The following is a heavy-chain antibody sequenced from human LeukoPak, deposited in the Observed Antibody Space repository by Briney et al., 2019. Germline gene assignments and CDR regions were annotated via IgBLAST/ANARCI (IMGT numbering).Heavy chain of an antibody. J-gene: IGHJ4*02. CDR2: INPSGGST. CDR3: ARGFVYGDFWSGWEGFDY. D-gene: IGHD3-3*01. V-gene: IGHV1-46*01. Sequence: ASVKVSCKASGYTFTSYYMHWVRQAPGQGLEWMGIINPSGGSTSYAQKFQGRVTMTRDTSTTTVDMELSSLRSDDTAVYYCARGFVYGDFWSGWEGFDYWGQGSLVTVSS. CDR1: GYTFTSYY.